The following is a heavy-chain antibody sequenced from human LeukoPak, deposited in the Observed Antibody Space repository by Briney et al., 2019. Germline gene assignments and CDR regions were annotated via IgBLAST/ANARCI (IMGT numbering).Heavy chain of an antibody. CDR1: GFTFSSYS. J-gene: IGHJ5*01. Sequence: GGSLRLSCAASGFTFSSYSMNWVRQAPGKGLEWVSSISSSSSYIYYADSVKGRFTISRDNAKNSLYLQMNSLRAEDTAVYYCARDSGYFDWFDYWGQGTLVTVSS. D-gene: IGHD3-9*01. CDR2: ISSSSSYI. CDR3: ARDSGYFDWFDY. V-gene: IGHV3-21*01.